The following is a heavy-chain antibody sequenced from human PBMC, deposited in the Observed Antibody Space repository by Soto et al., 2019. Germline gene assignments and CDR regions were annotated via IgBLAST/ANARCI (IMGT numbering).Heavy chain of an antibody. V-gene: IGHV3-33*01. J-gene: IGHJ2*01. CDR3: AREGYSRGWFSRDFEL. Sequence: QVQLVESGGGVVQPGRSLRLSCAASGFNFSSYGMHWVRQAPGKGLEWVAVIWYDGSNKYYADSVKGRFTISRDNSKNPLSLQMNCLRAEDTAVYYCAREGYSRGWFSRDFELWGRGTAVTVSS. D-gene: IGHD6-19*01. CDR1: GFNFSSYG. CDR2: IWYDGSNK.